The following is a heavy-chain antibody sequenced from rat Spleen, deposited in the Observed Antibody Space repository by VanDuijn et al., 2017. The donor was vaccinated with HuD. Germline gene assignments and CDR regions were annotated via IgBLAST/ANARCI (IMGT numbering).Heavy chain of an antibody. CDR1: GFTFSDYY. J-gene: IGHJ1*01. V-gene: IGHV5-29*01. Sequence: EVQLVESDGGLVQPGRSLKLSCEASGFTFSDYYMAWVRQTPTKGLEWVATISYDGSRTYYRDSVKGRFTISRDNAKSTLYLQMNSLRSEDTATYYCARRGGPYWYFDFWGPGTMVTVSS. D-gene: IGHD4-3*01. CDR3: ARRGGPYWYFDF. CDR2: ISYDGSRT.